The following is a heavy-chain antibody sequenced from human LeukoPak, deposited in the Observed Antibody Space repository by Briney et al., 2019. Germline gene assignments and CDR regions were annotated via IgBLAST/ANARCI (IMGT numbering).Heavy chain of an antibody. Sequence: PSQTLTLTCTVSGGSISSGSYYWSWIRQPAGKGLEWIGRIYTSGSTNYNPSLKSRVTISVDTSKNQFSLKLSSVTAADTAVYYCARYYYDSSGDYGMDVWGQGTTVTVSS. CDR1: GGSISSGSYY. V-gene: IGHV4-61*02. CDR2: IYTSGST. CDR3: ARYYYDSSGDYGMDV. D-gene: IGHD3-22*01. J-gene: IGHJ6*02.